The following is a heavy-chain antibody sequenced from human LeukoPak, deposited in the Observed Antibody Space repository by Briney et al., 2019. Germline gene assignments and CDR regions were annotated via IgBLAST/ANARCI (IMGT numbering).Heavy chain of an antibody. CDR2: ISAYNGNT. D-gene: IGHD2-15*01. J-gene: IGHJ6*02. CDR1: GYTFTSYA. Sequence: ASVKVSCKASGYTFTSYAIHWVRQAPGQRLEWMGWISAYNGNTNYAQKLQGRVTMTTDTSTSTAYMELRSLRSDDTAVYYCAREWVVVDYYYGMDVWGQGTTVTVSS. CDR3: AREWVVVDYYYGMDV. V-gene: IGHV1-18*01.